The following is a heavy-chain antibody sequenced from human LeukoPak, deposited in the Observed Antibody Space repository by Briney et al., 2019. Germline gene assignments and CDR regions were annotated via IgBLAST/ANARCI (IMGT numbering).Heavy chain of an antibody. CDR3: VKMDIQYTSSSGGTFQH. CDR2: IQYDGSNK. V-gene: IGHV3-30*02. Sequence: GGSLRLSCAASGLTFSNYGMHWVRQAPGKGLEWVAFIQYDGSNKYYADSVKGRFTVSRDNSKNTLYLQMNSLRPEDTAVYNCVKMDIQYTSSSGGTFQHWGQGTLVTVSS. D-gene: IGHD6-6*01. J-gene: IGHJ1*01. CDR1: GLTFSNYG.